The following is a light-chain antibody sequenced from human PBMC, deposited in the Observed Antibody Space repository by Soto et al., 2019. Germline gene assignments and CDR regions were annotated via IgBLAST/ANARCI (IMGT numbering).Light chain of an antibody. Sequence: IQLTESPSSLSASVGDRVTMTCRASQGISNFLVWYKQKPGKAPKLLIYAASTLQSGVPFRFSGRGSGTDFTLTISSLQPDDSATYYCQQYNSFWTFGQGTKVDIK. J-gene: IGKJ1*01. CDR3: QQYNSFWT. V-gene: IGKV1-9*01. CDR1: QGISNF. CDR2: AAS.